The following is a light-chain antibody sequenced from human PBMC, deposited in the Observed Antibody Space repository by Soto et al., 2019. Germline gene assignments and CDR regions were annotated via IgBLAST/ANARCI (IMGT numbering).Light chain of an antibody. CDR2: DVS. CDR1: SSDVGRYKF. V-gene: IGLV2-14*03. Sequence: QSALTQPASVSGSPGQSITISCTGTSSDVGRYKFVSWYQQRPGKAPKLLIYDVSNRPSGVSNRFSGSKSVNTASLTISGLQPEDEADYYCSSYTTSSTLVFGTGTKVTVL. CDR3: SSYTTSSTLV. J-gene: IGLJ1*01.